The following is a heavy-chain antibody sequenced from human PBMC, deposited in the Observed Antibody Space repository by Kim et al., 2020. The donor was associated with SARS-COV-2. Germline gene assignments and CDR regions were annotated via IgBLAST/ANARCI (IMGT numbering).Heavy chain of an antibody. CDR3: ARGMGIVVVPAAINALGLGYYGMDV. J-gene: IGHJ6*02. D-gene: IGHD2-2*03. Sequence: ASVKVSCKASGYTFTSYYMHWVRHAPGQGLEWMGIINPSGGSTSYAQKFQGRVTMTRDTSTSTVYMELSSLRSEDTAVYYCARGMGIVVVPAAINALGLGYYGMDVWGQGTTVTVSS. CDR2: INPSGGST. V-gene: IGHV1-46*01. CDR1: GYTFTSYY.